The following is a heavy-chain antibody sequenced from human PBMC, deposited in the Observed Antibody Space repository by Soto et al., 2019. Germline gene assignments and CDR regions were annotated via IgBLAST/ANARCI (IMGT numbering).Heavy chain of an antibody. J-gene: IGHJ3*02. CDR1: GDSLSSYV. V-gene: IGHV3-23*01. CDR2: VPASGVST. D-gene: IGHD1-26*01. CDR3: VKSQSGSHFAAFDI. Sequence: GRSRRLSWVLSGDSLSSYVMKWVSPAPGKGMEWVSAVPASGVSTWYADSVKGRLTISRDNSKNTLFLRMNCLRAEDTAVYYCVKSQSGSHFAAFDIWGQGTTVTVSS.